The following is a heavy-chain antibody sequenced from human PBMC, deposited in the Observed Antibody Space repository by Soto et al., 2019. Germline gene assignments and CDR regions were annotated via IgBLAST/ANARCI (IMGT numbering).Heavy chain of an antibody. CDR2: ISDNSSVI. CDR1: VFTFSTYS. D-gene: IGHD2-8*01. J-gene: IGHJ4*02. V-gene: IGHV3-48*02. CDR3: ARDRDAYCSKGICSGPYFDY. Sequence: PGWSLRLSCASSVFTFSTYSINWVRQAPGKGLEWISYISDNSSVIYYADAVKGRFTISRDNAKNSLYLQMNSLRDEDTAVYYCARDRDAYCSKGICSGPYFDYWGQGTLVTVSS.